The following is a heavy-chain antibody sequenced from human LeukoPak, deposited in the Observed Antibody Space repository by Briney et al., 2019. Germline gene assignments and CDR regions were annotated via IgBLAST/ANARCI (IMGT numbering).Heavy chain of an antibody. CDR1: GGSVSSTTYY. V-gene: IGHV4-39*01. J-gene: IGHJ4*02. D-gene: IGHD3-10*01. CDR2: INYSGST. CDR3: ARYVVYGSGKYYFDY. Sequence: SETLSLTCTVSGGSVSSTTYYWSWIRRPPGKGLEWIASINYSGSTYYNPSLKSRVTISVDTSENQFSLKPSSVTAADTAVYYCARYVVYGSGKYYFDYWGQGTLVTVSS.